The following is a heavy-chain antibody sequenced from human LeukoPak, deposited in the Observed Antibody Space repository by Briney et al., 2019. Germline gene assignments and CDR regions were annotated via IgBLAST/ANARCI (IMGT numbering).Heavy chain of an antibody. V-gene: IGHV2-5*01. CDR1: GFSLSTRGVG. CDR3: AHAFSLVHVQYFDY. D-gene: IGHD2-21*01. Sequence: SGPTLVNPTQTLTLTCTFSGFSLSTRGVGVGWIRQPPGKALEWLALIYWNDDKRYSPSLKSRLTITKDTSKNQVVLTMTNMDPVDTATYYCAHAFSLVHVQYFDYWGQGTLVTVSS. CDR2: IYWNDDK. J-gene: IGHJ4*02.